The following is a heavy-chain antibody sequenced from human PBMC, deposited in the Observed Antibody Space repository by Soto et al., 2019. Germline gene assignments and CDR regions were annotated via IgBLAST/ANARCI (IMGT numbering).Heavy chain of an antibody. J-gene: IGHJ4*02. Sequence: QVQLVESGGGVVQPGRSLRLSCAASGFTFSSYGMHWVRQAPGKGLEWVAVISYDGSYKYYADSMKGRVTISRDNSKNTLYVQMSSLRAEDTAVYYCAKEGSVVATTPDLDYWGQGTLVTVSS. D-gene: IGHD5-12*01. CDR2: ISYDGSYK. CDR1: GFTFSSYG. V-gene: IGHV3-30*18. CDR3: AKEGSVVATTPDLDY.